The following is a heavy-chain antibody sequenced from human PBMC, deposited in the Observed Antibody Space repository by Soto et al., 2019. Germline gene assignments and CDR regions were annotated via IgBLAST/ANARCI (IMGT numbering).Heavy chain of an antibody. Sequence: SETLSLTCTVSPGSISSGGYYWSWIRQHPGKGLEWIGYIYYSGSTYYNPSLKSRVTISVDTSKNQFSLKLSSVTAADTAVYYWAREEYSYGSYGMDVWGQGTTVTVCS. D-gene: IGHD5-18*01. CDR1: PGSISSGGYY. J-gene: IGHJ6*02. V-gene: IGHV4-31*03. CDR2: IYYSGST. CDR3: AREEYSYGSYGMDV.